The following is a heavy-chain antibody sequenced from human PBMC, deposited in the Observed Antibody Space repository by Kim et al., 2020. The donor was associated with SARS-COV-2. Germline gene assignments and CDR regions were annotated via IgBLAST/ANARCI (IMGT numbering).Heavy chain of an antibody. D-gene: IGHD3-3*01. V-gene: IGHV4-4*02. CDR3: ARDPSDFWSGYYEVGYYYYGMDV. CDR2: IYHSGST. Sequence: SETLSLTCAVSGGSISSSNWWSWVRQPPGKGLEWIGEIYHSGSTNYNPSLKSRVTISVDKSKNQFSLKLSSVTAADTAVYYCARDPSDFWSGYYEVGYYYYGMDVWGQGTTVTVSS. CDR1: GGSISSSNW. J-gene: IGHJ6*02.